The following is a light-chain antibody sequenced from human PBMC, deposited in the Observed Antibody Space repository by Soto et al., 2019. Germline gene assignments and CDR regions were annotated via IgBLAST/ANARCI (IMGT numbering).Light chain of an antibody. J-gene: IGKJ1*01. CDR2: ATS. CDR1: QSVSSSY. Sequence: EIVLTQSPGTLSLSPGESATLSCRASQSVSSSYLAWYQQKPGQAPRLVLYATSLWATGFPDRFTGSGSGTDFTLTISRLEPEDFAVYYCQHYDSSLWTFGQGTKVEIK. V-gene: IGKV3-20*01. CDR3: QHYDSSLWT.